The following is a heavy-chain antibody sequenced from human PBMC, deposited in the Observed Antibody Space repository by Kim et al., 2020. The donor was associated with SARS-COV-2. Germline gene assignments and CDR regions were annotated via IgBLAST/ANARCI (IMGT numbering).Heavy chain of an antibody. CDR3: ARWPRGYCTNGVCYRYYFDY. CDR1: GGSFSGYY. V-gene: IGHV4-34*01. CDR2: INHSGST. Sequence: SETLSLTCAVYGGSFSGYYWSWIRQPPGKGLEWIGEINHSGSTNYNPSLKSRVTISVDTSKNQFSLKLSSVTAADTAVYYCARWPRGYCTNGVCYRYYFDYWGQGTLVTVSS. J-gene: IGHJ4*02. D-gene: IGHD2-8*01.